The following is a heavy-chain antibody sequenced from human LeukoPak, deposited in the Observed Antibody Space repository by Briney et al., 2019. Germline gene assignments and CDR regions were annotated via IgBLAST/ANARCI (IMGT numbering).Heavy chain of an antibody. CDR3: ARDSGGAYYYDSSGYSPFDY. J-gene: IGHJ4*02. V-gene: IGHV4-59*01. D-gene: IGHD3-22*01. CDR1: GGSISSYY. CDR2: IYYSGST. Sequence: SETLSLTCTVSGGSISSYYWSWIRQPPGKGLEWIGYIYYSGSTNYNPSLKSRVTISVDTSKNQFSLKLSSVTAADTAVYYCARDSGGAYYYDSSGYSPFDYWGQGTLVTVSP.